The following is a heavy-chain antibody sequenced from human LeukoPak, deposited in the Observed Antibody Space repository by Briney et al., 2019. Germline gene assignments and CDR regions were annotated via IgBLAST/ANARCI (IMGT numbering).Heavy chain of an antibody. CDR1: GFTFSSYS. CDR2: ISSSSSYI. J-gene: IGHJ4*02. V-gene: IGHV3-21*01. Sequence: GGSLRLSCAASGFTFSSYSMNWVRQAPGNGLEWVSSISSSSSYIYYADSVKGRFTISRDNAKNSLYLQMNSLRAEDTAVYYCARGNYGDYSFDYWGQGTLVTVSS. CDR3: ARGNYGDYSFDY. D-gene: IGHD4-17*01.